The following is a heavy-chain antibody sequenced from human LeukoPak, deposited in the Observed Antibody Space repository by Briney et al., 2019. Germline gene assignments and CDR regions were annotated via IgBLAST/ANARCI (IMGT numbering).Heavy chain of an antibody. CDR3: GRDLIGTAASWDC. J-gene: IGHJ4*02. CDR1: GFTVNNNY. V-gene: IGHV3-53*01. Sequence: PGGSLRLSCAASGFTVNNNYMNWVRQGPGKGLEWVSVISSGGSTYYADSVTGRFTISRDNCKNTLYLQMNSLRVEDTAVYYCGRDLIGTAASWDCWGQGTLVTVSS. CDR2: ISSGGST. D-gene: IGHD6-25*01.